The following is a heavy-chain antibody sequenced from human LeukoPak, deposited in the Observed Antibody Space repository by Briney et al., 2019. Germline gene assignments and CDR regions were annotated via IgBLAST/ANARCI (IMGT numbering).Heavy chain of an antibody. CDR2: IYTSGST. CDR3: ARVLMQRDAFDI. Sequence: SETLSLTCTVSGGSISSYYWSWIRQPAGKGLEWIGRIYTSGSTNYNPSLKSRVTMSVDTSKSQFSLKLSSVTAADTAVYYCARVLMQRDAFDIWGQGTMVTVSS. V-gene: IGHV4-4*07. CDR1: GGSISSYY. D-gene: IGHD3-9*01. J-gene: IGHJ3*02.